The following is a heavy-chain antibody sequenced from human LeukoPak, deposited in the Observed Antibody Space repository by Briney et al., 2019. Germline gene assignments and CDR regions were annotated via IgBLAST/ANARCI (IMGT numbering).Heavy chain of an antibody. CDR3: ARDRILLWFGELDGNRPYYYYYGMDV. Sequence: SETLSLTCTVSGGSFSSYYWSWIRQAPGKGLEWIGYIYYSGSTNYNPSLESRVTISVDTSKNQFSLKLSSVTAADTAVYYCARDRILLWFGELDGNRPYYYYYGMDVWGQGTTVTVSS. CDR1: GGSFSSYY. CDR2: IYYSGST. D-gene: IGHD3-10*01. V-gene: IGHV4-59*01. J-gene: IGHJ6*02.